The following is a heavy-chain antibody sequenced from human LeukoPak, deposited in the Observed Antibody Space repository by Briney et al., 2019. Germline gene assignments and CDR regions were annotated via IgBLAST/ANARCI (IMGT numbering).Heavy chain of an antibody. CDR2: ISGSGGNT. D-gene: IGHD2-2*01. CDR3: AKDPVVPAANDY. CDR1: GFTFNTYA. V-gene: IGHV3-23*01. J-gene: IGHJ4*02. Sequence: GGSLRLSCAASGFTFNTYAMSWVRQAPGKGLEWVSGISGSGGNTYYADSVKGRFSISRDNSKNTLYLQMNSLRAEDTAVYYCAKDPVVPAANDYWGQGTLVTVSS.